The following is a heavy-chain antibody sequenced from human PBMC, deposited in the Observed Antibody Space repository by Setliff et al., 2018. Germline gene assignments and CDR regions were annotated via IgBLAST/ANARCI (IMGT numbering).Heavy chain of an antibody. V-gene: IGHV3-21*01. CDR1: GFTFSRYS. D-gene: IGHD3-22*01. J-gene: IGHJ6*03. Sequence: PGESLKISCAASGFTFSRYSMNWVRQAPGKGLEWVSSISSSSSYIYYADSVKGRFTISRDNAKNSLYLQMNSLRAEDTAVYYCARDQVGSSGYYQWGFYFYYMDVWGKGTTVTVSS. CDR3: ARDQVGSSGYYQWGFYFYYMDV. CDR2: ISSSSSYI.